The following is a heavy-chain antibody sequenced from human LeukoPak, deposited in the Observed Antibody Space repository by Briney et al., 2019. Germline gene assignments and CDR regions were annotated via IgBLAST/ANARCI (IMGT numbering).Heavy chain of an antibody. CDR3: AKGIESSGSDYTCFDF. CDR2: ISGSGGST. CDR1: GFTFSTYA. V-gene: IGHV3-23*01. D-gene: IGHD1-26*01. Sequence: QPGGSLRLSCAAAGFTFSTYALSWVRQAPGKGLEWVSDISGSGGSTYYADSVEGRFTISRDNSKNTLYLQMNSLRAEDTAVYYCAKGIESSGSDYTCFDFWGQGTLVTASS. J-gene: IGHJ4*02.